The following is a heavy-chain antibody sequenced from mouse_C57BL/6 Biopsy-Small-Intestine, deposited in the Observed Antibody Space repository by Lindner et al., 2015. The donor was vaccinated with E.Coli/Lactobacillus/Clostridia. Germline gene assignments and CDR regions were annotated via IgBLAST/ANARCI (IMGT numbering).Heavy chain of an antibody. V-gene: IGHV1-85*01. CDR3: ARYDYDGAY. CDR1: GYTFXSYD. Sequence: VQLQESGPELVKPGASVKLSCKASGYTFXSYDINWVKQRPGQGLEWIGWIYPRDGSTIYNEKFKGKATLTVDTSSSTAYMELHSLTSEDSAVYFCARYDYDGAYWGQGTLVTVSA. CDR2: IYPRDGST. D-gene: IGHD2-4*01. J-gene: IGHJ3*01.